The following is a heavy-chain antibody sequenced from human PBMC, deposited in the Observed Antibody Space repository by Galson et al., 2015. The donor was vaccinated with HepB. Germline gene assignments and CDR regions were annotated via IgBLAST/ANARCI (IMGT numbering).Heavy chain of an antibody. CDR1: GYTFTSYD. V-gene: IGHV1-18*04. Sequence: SVKVSCKASGYTFTSYDFSWVRQAPGQGLEWMGWISAHSGKTEYAQTFQDRVTMTTDTSTSTAYMELRSLRSDDTAVFYCARVWFAYCSNGVCYPGDFWGQGTLVAVSS. J-gene: IGHJ4*02. D-gene: IGHD2-8*01. CDR2: ISAHSGKT. CDR3: ARVWFAYCSNGVCYPGDF.